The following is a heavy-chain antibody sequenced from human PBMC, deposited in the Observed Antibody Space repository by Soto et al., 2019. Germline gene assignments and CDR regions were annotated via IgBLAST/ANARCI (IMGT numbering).Heavy chain of an antibody. V-gene: IGHV3-30-3*01. CDR1: GFTFSTAV. D-gene: IGHD3-22*01. J-gene: IGHJ1*01. CDR2: ISHDGNAK. Sequence: QVQLVESGGGVVQPGTSLRLSCVASGFTFSTAVMHWVRQAPGKGLEWVAAISHDGNAKHYPDSVKDRFTISRENSKNTLSLQMDSLRAEDTAVYYCAREDYSSGRAGAFHYWGQGTLVTVAS. CDR3: AREDYSSGRAGAFHY.